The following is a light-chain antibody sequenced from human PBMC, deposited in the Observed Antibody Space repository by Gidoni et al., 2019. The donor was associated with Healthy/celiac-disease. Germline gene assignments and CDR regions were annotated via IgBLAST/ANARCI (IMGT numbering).Light chain of an antibody. J-gene: IGKJ4*01. V-gene: IGKV1-5*01. Sequence: DIHMTQSPSTLSASVGDRVTITCLASQSISSWLAWYQQKPGNAPKLLIYDASSLESGVPSRFSGSGSGTEFTLTISSLQPDDFATYYCQQYNSYGAFGGGTKVEIK. CDR1: QSISSW. CDR2: DAS. CDR3: QQYNSYGA.